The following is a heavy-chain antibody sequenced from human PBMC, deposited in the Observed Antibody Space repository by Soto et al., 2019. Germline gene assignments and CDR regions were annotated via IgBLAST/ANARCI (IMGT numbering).Heavy chain of an antibody. CDR1: GYTFSSYG. J-gene: IGHJ6*02. V-gene: IGHV1-18*01. Sequence: VQLVQSGAEVKKPGASVKVSCKASGYTFSSYGITWVRQAPGQGLEWMGWISVYNGNTNYTQKLQGRVTMTTDTSTKTAYMELRSLRYDDTAVYYCAREKLLHLWQPYGLDVWGQGTTVTVS. CDR2: ISVYNGNT. CDR3: AREKLLHLWQPYGLDV. D-gene: IGHD5-18*01.